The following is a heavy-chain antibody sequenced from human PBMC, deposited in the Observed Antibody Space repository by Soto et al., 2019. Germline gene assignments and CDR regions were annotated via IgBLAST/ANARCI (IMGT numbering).Heavy chain of an antibody. CDR2: ISSSSSYI. D-gene: IGHD3-10*01. Sequence: PGGSLRLSCAASGFTFSSYSMNWVRQAPGKGLEWVSSISSSSSYIYYADSVKGRFTISRDNAKNSLYLQMNSLRAEDTAVYYCARDPTYYYGSGSYYQPYFDYWGQGTLVTVSS. CDR1: GFTFSSYS. CDR3: ARDPTYYYGSGSYYQPYFDY. J-gene: IGHJ4*02. V-gene: IGHV3-21*01.